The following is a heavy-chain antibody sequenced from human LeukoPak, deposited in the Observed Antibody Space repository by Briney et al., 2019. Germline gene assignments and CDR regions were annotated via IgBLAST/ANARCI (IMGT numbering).Heavy chain of an antibody. CDR3: AKEGEGYYYYYYMDV. CDR2: ISYDGSNK. Sequence: QSGGSLRLSCAASGFTFSSYAVHWVRQAPGKGLEWVAVISYDGSNKYYADSVKGRFTISRDNSKNTLYLQMNSLRAEDTAVYYCAKEGEGYYYYYYMDVWGKGTTVTGSS. CDR1: GFTFSSYA. V-gene: IGHV3-30*04. J-gene: IGHJ6*03.